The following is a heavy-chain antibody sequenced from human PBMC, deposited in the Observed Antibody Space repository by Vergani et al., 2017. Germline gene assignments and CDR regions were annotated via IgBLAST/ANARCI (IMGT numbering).Heavy chain of an antibody. Sequence: QVQLVQSGAEVKKPGSSVKVSFKASGGTFSSYAISWVRQAPGQGLDWMGRIIPIFGTANYAQKFQGRVTITADKSTSTAYMELSSLRSEDTAVYYCARAAPDYGGNGNAFHIWGQGTMVTVSS. J-gene: IGHJ3*02. CDR2: IIPIFGTA. D-gene: IGHD4-23*01. CDR3: ARAAPDYGGNGNAFHI. CDR1: GGTFSSYA. V-gene: IGHV1-69*14.